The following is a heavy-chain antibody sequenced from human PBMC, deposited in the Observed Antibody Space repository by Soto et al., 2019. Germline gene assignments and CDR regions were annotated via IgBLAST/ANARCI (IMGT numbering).Heavy chain of an antibody. CDR2: IYYSGST. V-gene: IGHV4-59*01. CDR3: ARSYGYSYFDY. Sequence: TSETLSLTCTVSGGSISSYYWSWIRQPPGKGLEWIGYIYYSGSTNYNPSLKSRVTISVDTSKNQFSLKLSSVTAADTAVYYCARSYGYSYFDYWGQGTMVTVSS. CDR1: GGSISSYY. D-gene: IGHD5-18*01. J-gene: IGHJ4*02.